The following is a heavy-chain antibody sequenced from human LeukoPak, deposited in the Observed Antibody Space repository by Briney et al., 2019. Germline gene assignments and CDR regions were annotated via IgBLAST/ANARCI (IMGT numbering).Heavy chain of an antibody. CDR1: GGSIRSYS. V-gene: IGHV4-59*01. CDR3: ARGAGYGMDV. CDR2: SYYSGST. J-gene: IGHJ6*02. D-gene: IGHD6-19*01. Sequence: NPSETLSLTCTGSGGSIRSYSRSWIRQPPGKGLEWIGYSYYSGSTNYNPSLKSRVTISVDTSKNQFSLKLSSVTAADTAVYYCARGAGYGMDVWGQGTTVTVSS.